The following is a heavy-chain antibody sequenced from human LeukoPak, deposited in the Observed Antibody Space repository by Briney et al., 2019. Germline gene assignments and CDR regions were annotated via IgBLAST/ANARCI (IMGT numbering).Heavy chain of an antibody. J-gene: IGHJ4*02. D-gene: IGHD2-8*01. Sequence: SETLSLTCTVSGGSISSSSYYWGWIRQPPGKGLEWIGSIYYSGSTYYNPSLKSRVTISVDTSKNQLSLKLSSVTAADTAVYYCASLLWGYADYWGQGTLVSVSS. CDR1: GGSISSSSYY. CDR3: ASLLWGYADY. CDR2: IYYSGST. V-gene: IGHV4-39*01.